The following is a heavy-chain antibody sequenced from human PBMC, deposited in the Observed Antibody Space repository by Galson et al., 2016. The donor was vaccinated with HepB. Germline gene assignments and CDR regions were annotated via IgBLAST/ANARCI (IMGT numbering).Heavy chain of an antibody. CDR1: GFIFDDYS. CDR3: AREVGYSYVVTINWFDP. CDR2: INWNSARV. J-gene: IGHJ5*02. D-gene: IGHD5-18*01. V-gene: IGHV3-9*01. Sequence: SLRLSCAASGFIFDDYSMHWVRQIPGKGLEWVSGINWNSARVDYAGSVKGRFTISRDKNSLFLQMNSLRPEDTALYYCAREVGYSYVVTINWFDPWGQGTLVTVSS.